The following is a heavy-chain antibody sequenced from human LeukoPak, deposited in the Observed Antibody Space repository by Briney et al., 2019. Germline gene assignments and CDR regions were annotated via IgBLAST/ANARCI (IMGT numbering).Heavy chain of an antibody. CDR3: ARGSGWLDY. D-gene: IGHD6-19*01. V-gene: IGHV3-53*01. CDR2: IYSVGTT. J-gene: IGHJ4*02. Sequence: GGSLRLSCAASGFTVSNTVMSWVRQAPGKGLEWVSVIYSVGTTYYADSVKGRFTISRDNSKNKLYLQMNSLRAEDTAVYYCARGSGWLDYWGQGTLVTVSS. CDR1: GFTVSNTV.